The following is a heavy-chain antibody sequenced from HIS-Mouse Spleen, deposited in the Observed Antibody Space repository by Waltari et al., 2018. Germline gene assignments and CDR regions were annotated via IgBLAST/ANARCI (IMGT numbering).Heavy chain of an antibody. V-gene: IGHV4-39*07. CDR1: GGSISRSSSY. CDR2: IYYSGST. D-gene: IGHD6-13*01. J-gene: IGHJ2*01. CDR3: AREIPYSSSWYDWYFDL. Sequence: QLQLQESGPGLVKPSETLSLTCTVSGGSISRSSSYRGWIRQHPGKGLEWIGSIYYSGSTYYNPSLKSRVTISVDTSKNQFSLKLSSVTAADTAVYYCAREIPYSSSWYDWYFDLWGRGTLVTVSS.